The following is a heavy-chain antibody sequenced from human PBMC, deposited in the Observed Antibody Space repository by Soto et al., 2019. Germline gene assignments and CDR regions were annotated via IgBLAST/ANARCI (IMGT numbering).Heavy chain of an antibody. D-gene: IGHD6-19*01. J-gene: IGHJ4*02. V-gene: IGHV3-33*01. CDR1: GFTFSSYG. CDR2: IWYHGSNK. Sequence: QVRLVESGGGVVQPGRSLRLSCAASGFTFSSYGMHWVRQAPGKGLEWVAVIWYHGSNKYYADSVKGRFTISRDNSKNTLYLQMNSLRAEDTAVYYCARDRAPGQWLTTNYFDYWGQGTLVTVSS. CDR3: ARDRAPGQWLTTNYFDY.